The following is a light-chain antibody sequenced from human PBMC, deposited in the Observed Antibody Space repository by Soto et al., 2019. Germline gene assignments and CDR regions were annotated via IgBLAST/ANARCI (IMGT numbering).Light chain of an antibody. CDR3: QQYDNLLLT. Sequence: DIPITQSPSSLSASVGDRVTITFQASQDISNYLNWYQQKPGKAPKLLIYDASNLETGVPSRFSGSGSGTDFTFTISSLQPEDIATYYCQQYDNLLLTFGGGTKVDIK. V-gene: IGKV1-33*01. J-gene: IGKJ4*01. CDR2: DAS. CDR1: QDISNY.